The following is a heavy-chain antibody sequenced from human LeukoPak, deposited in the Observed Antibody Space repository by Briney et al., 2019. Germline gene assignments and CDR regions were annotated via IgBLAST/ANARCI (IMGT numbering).Heavy chain of an antibody. V-gene: IGHV3-21*06. Sequence: KPGGSLRLSCVASGFTFSSYNMNWVHQAPGKGLEWVSSISSSSSYMYYADSVKGRFTVSRDNAKNSLYLEVNSLRAEDTAVYYCVRDGLTSGSPDDYWGQGTLVTVSS. D-gene: IGHD1-26*01. CDR3: VRDGLTSGSPDDY. J-gene: IGHJ4*02. CDR2: ISSSSSYM. CDR1: GFTFSSYN.